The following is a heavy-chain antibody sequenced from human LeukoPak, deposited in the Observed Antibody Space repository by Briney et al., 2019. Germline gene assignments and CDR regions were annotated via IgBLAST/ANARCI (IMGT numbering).Heavy chain of an antibody. CDR2: IYHSGST. D-gene: IGHD2-2*01. CDR3: ARRPVPAHFDY. V-gene: IGHV4-38-2*01. CDR1: GYSISSGYY. J-gene: IGHJ4*02. Sequence: SETLSLTCSVSGYSISSGYYWGWIRQPPGKGLEWIGSIYHSGSTYYNPSLKSRVTISVDTSKNQFSLKLSSVTAADTAVYYCARRPVPAHFDYXGQGTLVTVSS.